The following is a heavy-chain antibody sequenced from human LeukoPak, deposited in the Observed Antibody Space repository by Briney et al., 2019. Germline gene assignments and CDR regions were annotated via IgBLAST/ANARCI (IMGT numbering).Heavy chain of an antibody. CDR1: GYIFTNYD. CDR3: ARDGQNWNDADY. CDR2: TNPNSGGT. J-gene: IGHJ4*02. V-gene: IGHV1-2*02. Sequence: GASVKVSCKASGYIFTNYDINWVRQAPGQGLEWMGWTNPNSGGTNYAQKFQGRVTMTRDTSISTAYMELSRLRSDDTAVYYCARDGQNWNDADYWGQGTLVTVSS. D-gene: IGHD1-1*01.